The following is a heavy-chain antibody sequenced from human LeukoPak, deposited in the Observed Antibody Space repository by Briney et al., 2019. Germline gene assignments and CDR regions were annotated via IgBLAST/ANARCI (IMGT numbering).Heavy chain of an antibody. CDR1: GFTFSSYG. CDR2: IWYDGSNK. D-gene: IGHD3-22*01. V-gene: IGHV3-33*06. CDR3: AKGHYDSSGDDAFDI. Sequence: PGGSLRLSCAASGFTFSSYGMHWVRQAPGKGLEWVAVIWYDGSNKYYADSVRGRFTISRDNSKNTLYLQMNSLRAEDTAVYYCAKGHYDSSGDDAFDIWGQGTIVTVSS. J-gene: IGHJ3*02.